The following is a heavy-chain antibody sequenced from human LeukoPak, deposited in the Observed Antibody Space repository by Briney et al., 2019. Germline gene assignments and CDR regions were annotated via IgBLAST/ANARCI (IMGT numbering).Heavy chain of an antibody. CDR3: ASVYDRSGYDAFDI. CDR2: IYYSGNT. D-gene: IGHD3-22*01. J-gene: IGHJ3*02. V-gene: IGHV4-39*07. CDR1: GGSISSSSYF. Sequence: SETLSLTCTVSGGSISSSSYFWGWIRQPPGKGLEWIGNIYYSGNTYYNPSLKSRVTMSVDTSKNQFSLKLSSVTAADTAVYYCASVYDRSGYDAFDIWGQGTMVTVSS.